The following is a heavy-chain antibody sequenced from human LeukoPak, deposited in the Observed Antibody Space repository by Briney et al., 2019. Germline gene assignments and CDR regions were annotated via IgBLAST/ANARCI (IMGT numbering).Heavy chain of an antibody. CDR2: IWYDGSNG. J-gene: IGHJ4*02. CDR3: ARPPQQRVWFFDD. CDR1: GFTFSSYG. V-gene: IGHV3-33*01. D-gene: IGHD6-13*01. Sequence: GGSLRLSCAASGFTFSSYGMHWVRQAPGKGLEWVAAIWYDGSNGYYEDSVKGRFTISRDNSKNTVYLQMDSLRVEDTAVYYCARPPQQRVWFFDDWGQGTLVTVSS.